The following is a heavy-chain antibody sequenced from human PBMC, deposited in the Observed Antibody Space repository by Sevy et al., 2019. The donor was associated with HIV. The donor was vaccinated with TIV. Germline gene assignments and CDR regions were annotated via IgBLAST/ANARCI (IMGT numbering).Heavy chain of an antibody. CDR1: GFTFSDYD. Sequence: GGSLRLSCAASGFTFSDYDMHWVRQAPGKGLEWVAVMSHDGNYKNHADSVKVRFTISRDNFKNTLYLQMNSLRVEDTGLFFCARLFSCGGDCYYLDYWGQGAPVTVSS. CDR3: ARLFSCGGDCYYLDY. CDR2: MSHDGNYK. D-gene: IGHD2-21*02. V-gene: IGHV3-30*04. J-gene: IGHJ4*02.